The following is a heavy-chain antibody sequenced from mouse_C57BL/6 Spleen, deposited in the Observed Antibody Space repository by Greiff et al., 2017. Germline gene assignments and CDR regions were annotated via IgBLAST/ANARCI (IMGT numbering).Heavy chain of an antibody. D-gene: IGHD2-1*01. CDR2: INPSNGGT. Sequence: QVQLQQPGTELVKPGASVKLSCKASGYTFTSYWMHWVKQRPGQGLEWIGNINPSNGGTNYNEKFKSKDTLTVDKSSSTAYMQLSSLTSEDSAVYYCARGVYGNYLYWYFDVWGTGTTVTVSS. V-gene: IGHV1-53*01. J-gene: IGHJ1*03. CDR1: GYTFTSYW. CDR3: ARGVYGNYLYWYFDV.